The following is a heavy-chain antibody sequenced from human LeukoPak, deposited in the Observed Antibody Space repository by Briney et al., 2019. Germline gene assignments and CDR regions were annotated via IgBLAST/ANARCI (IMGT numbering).Heavy chain of an antibody. CDR3: AAMHSSSWYPYDAFDI. D-gene: IGHD6-13*01. V-gene: IGHV1-8*03. CDR2: MNPNSGNT. CDR1: GYTFTSYD. Sequence: GASVKVSCKASGYTFTSYDINWVRQATGQGLEWMGWMNPNSGNTGYAQKFQGRVTITRNTSISTAYMELSSLRSEDTAVYYCAAMHSSSWYPYDAFDIWGQGTMVTVSS. J-gene: IGHJ3*02.